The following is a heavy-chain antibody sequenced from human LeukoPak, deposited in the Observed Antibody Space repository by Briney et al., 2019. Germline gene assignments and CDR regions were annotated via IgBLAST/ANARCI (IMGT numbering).Heavy chain of an antibody. Sequence: GESLKISCKGSGYGFTNYWVGWVRQMPGKGLEWMGIIYPGDSDNRYSPSFQGQVTISADKSISTAYLQWSSLKASDTAMYYCARVSGSGSYYNEFDYWGQGTLVTVSS. CDR1: GYGFTNYW. D-gene: IGHD3-10*01. J-gene: IGHJ4*02. CDR2: IYPGDSDN. V-gene: IGHV5-51*01. CDR3: ARVSGSGSYYNEFDY.